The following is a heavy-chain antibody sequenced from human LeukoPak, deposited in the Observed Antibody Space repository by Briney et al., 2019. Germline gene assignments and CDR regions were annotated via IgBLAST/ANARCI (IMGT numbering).Heavy chain of an antibody. J-gene: IGHJ4*02. V-gene: IGHV1-8*01. D-gene: IGHD7-27*01. Sequence: ASVKVSCKASGYTFTSYYMHWLRQAPGQGLEWMGWMSPASGNTGYAQEFQGRVTMTRDTSVSTAYMELNSLRSEDTAVYYCARGPPNWGFDSWGQGTLVTVSS. CDR3: ARGPPNWGFDS. CDR2: MSPASGNT. CDR1: GYTFTSYY.